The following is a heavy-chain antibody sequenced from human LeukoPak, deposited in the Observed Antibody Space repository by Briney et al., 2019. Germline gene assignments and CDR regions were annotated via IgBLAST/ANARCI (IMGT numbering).Heavy chain of an antibody. V-gene: IGHV3-48*02. Sequence: GGSLRLSCAASGFTFSRFWMSWVRQAPGKGLEWVSYISSSSSAIYYADSVKGRFTMSRDDAKNSLYLHMNSLRDEDTAVYYCARDRPNWGIDCWGQGTLVTVSS. CDR3: ARDRPNWGIDC. D-gene: IGHD7-27*01. CDR2: ISSSSSAI. J-gene: IGHJ4*02. CDR1: GFTFSRFW.